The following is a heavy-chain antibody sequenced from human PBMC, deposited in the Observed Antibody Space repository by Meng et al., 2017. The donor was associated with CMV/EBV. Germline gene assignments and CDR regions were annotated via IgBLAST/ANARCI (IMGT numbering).Heavy chain of an antibody. CDR3: ARMPRDGYNYIDY. CDR2: IIPIFGTA. Sequence: VQLCKPGAEVKKPGYSVKVSGKASAGTFSSYAFSWVRQAPGQGLEWMGGIIPIFGTANYAQKFQGRVTITADESTSTAYMELSSLRSEDTAVYYCARMPRDGYNYIDYWGQGTLVTVSS. V-gene: IGHV1-69*12. CDR1: AGTFSSYA. J-gene: IGHJ4*02. D-gene: IGHD5-24*01.